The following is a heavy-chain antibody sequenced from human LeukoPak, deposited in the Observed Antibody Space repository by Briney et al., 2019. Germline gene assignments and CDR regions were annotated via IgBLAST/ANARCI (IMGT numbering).Heavy chain of an antibody. J-gene: IGHJ4*02. CDR2: ISPDNGDT. D-gene: IGHD6-19*01. CDR1: GYTFTGYY. CDR3: SRRMAVAATFDY. V-gene: IGHV1-2*02. Sequence: GASVKVSRKTSGYTFTGYYIHWVRQAPGQGLEWMGWISPDNGDTNYAQKFQGRVTMTRDTSISTAYMELSRLKYDDTAVYYCSRRMAVAATFDYWGQGTLVTVSS.